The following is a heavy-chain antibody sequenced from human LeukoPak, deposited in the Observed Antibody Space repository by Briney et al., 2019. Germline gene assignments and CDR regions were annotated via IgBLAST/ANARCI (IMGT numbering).Heavy chain of an antibody. CDR3: ARETPRRGETRDGYR. CDR1: GGSFSGNY. Sequence: PSETLSLTCAVYGGSFSGNYWIWIRQPPGKGLEWIGEINDRGNSNYNPSLKSRVTMSVDTSKKQISLKMSSVTAADTAVYYCARETPRRGETRDGYRWGQGTLVTVSS. D-gene: IGHD5-24*01. J-gene: IGHJ4*02. V-gene: IGHV4-34*01. CDR2: INDRGNS.